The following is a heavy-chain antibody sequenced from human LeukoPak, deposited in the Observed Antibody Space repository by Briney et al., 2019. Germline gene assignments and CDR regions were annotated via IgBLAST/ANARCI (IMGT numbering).Heavy chain of an antibody. D-gene: IGHD2-2*01. CDR1: GVSVSSNC. CDR3: ASMRAGIVVVPAAKGIYGMDV. Sequence: PGGSLRLSCAASGVSVSSNCMSWIRQAPGKGLEWVSYISSSGSTIYYADSVKGRFTISRDNAKNSLYLQMNSLRAEDTAAYYCASMRAGIVVVPAAKGIYGMDVWGQGTTVTVSS. J-gene: IGHJ6*02. V-gene: IGHV3-11*01. CDR2: ISSSGSTI.